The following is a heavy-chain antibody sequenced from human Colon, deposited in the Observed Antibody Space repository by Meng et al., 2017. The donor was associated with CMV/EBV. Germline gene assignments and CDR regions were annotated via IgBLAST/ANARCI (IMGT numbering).Heavy chain of an antibody. CDR3: ARTRGSRVYDALDV. CDR1: GFIFDDYA. V-gene: IGHV3-43D*03. D-gene: IGHD6-6*01. CDR2: ISWDGSSI. J-gene: IGHJ6*02. Sequence: GGSLRLSCSVSGFIFDDYAMHWVRQVPGKGLESVAVISWDGSSIYYEESVKGRFTMSRDNRKNSLTLEMKSLTVEDTAVYHCARTRGSRVYDALDVWGQGTTVTVSS.